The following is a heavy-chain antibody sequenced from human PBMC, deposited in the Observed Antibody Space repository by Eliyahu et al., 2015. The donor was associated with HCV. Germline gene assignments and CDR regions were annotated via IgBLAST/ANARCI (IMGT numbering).Heavy chain of an antibody. J-gene: IGHJ4*02. D-gene: IGHD6-6*01. CDR2: IYYSGST. CDR3: ARHGGVAARRGEFDY. Sequence: QLQLQESGPGLVKPSETLSLTCTVSGGSISSSSYYWGWIRQPPGKGLEWIGSIYYSGSTYYNPSLKSRVTISVDTSKNQFSLKLSSVTAADTAVYYCARHGGVAARRGEFDYWGQGTLVTVSS. CDR1: GGSISSSSYY. V-gene: IGHV4-39*01.